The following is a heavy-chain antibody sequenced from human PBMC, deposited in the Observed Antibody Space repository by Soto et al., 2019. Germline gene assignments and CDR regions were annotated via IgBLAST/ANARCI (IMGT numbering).Heavy chain of an antibody. CDR1: GYTFTSYG. CDR3: ARDYAVVVVAATRGWFVP. J-gene: IGHJ5*02. D-gene: IGHD2-15*01. V-gene: IGHV1-18*04. Sequence: ASVKVSCKASGYTFTSYGISWVRQAPGQGLEWMGWISAYNGNTNYAQKLQGRVTMTTDTSTSTTYMELRSLRSDDTAVYYCARDYAVVVVAATRGWFVPWGQGTLVTVSS. CDR2: ISAYNGNT.